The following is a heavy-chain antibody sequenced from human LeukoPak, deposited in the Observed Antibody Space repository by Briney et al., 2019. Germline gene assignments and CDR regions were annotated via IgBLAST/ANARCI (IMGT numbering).Heavy chain of an antibody. CDR1: GFTFSKYG. CDR3: VRDYCSGGSCYESKWFDP. Sequence: GTSLRLSCAASGFTFSKYGMHWVRQAPSKGLEWVAVIWFDGINTNHADSVKGRFTVSRDNSKNTLFLQMNSLRAEDTAVYFCVRDYCSGGSCYESKWFDPWGQGTLVTVSS. V-gene: IGHV3-33*01. CDR2: IWFDGINT. D-gene: IGHD2-15*01. J-gene: IGHJ5*02.